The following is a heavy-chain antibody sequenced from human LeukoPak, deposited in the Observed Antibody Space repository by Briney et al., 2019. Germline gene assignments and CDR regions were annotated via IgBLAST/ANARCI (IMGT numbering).Heavy chain of an antibody. V-gene: IGHV3-23*01. CDR2: ISVSAGST. CDR3: AKDSNSGYDSYYFDY. Sequence: GGSLRLSCAASGFTFSSYAMNWVRQAPGKGLVWDSAISVSAGSTYYADSVKGRFTISRDNSKNTLYLQMNSLRAEGTAVYYCAKDSNSGYDSYYFDYWGQGTLVTVSS. D-gene: IGHD5-12*01. CDR1: GFTFSSYA. J-gene: IGHJ4*02.